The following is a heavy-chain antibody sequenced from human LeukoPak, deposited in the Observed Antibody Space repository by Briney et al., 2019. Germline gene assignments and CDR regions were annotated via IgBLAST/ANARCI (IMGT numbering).Heavy chain of an antibody. J-gene: IGHJ3*02. CDR3: GGDLDPLRGYSGYVNAFDI. D-gene: IGHD5-12*01. V-gene: IGHV3-48*04. CDR1: GFSFSTYS. CDR2: LSSSNSTI. Sequence: PGGSLRLSCAASGFSFSTYSMNWVRRAPGKGLELVSYLSSSNSTIYYTDSVKGRFTIARANTKHYMYLQMKSWRAKDTAVYYFGGDLDPLRGYSGYVNAFDI.